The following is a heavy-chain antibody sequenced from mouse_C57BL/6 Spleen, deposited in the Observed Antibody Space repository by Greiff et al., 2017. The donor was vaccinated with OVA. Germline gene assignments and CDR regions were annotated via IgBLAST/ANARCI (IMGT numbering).Heavy chain of an antibody. D-gene: IGHD2-4*01. CDR2: INPYNGDT. CDR1: GYSFTGYF. J-gene: IGHJ2*01. Sequence: EVKLMESGPELVKPGDSVKISCKASGYSFTGYFMNWVMQSHGKSLEWIGRINPYNGDTFYNQKFKGKATLTVDNSSSTAHMELRSLTSEDSAVYYCARYYDYDEYYFDYWGQGTTLTVSS. V-gene: IGHV1-20*01. CDR3: ARYYDYDEYYFDY.